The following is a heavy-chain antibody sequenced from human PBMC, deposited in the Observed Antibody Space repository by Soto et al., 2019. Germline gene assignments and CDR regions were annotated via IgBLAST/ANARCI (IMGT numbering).Heavy chain of an antibody. D-gene: IGHD3-3*01. CDR3: VRSVILSGGSYKGLIRLHYFDT. CDR1: GGSISRYY. V-gene: IGHV4-59*01. J-gene: IGHJ4*02. Sequence: SETLSLTCTVSGGSISRYYWSWIRQPLGKGLEWIGYIYYSGRTNYNPSLKSRVTISVDTSKNQFSLKLSSVTAADTAIYYCVRSVILSGGSYKGLIRLHYFDTWGPGTLVTVSS. CDR2: IYYSGRT.